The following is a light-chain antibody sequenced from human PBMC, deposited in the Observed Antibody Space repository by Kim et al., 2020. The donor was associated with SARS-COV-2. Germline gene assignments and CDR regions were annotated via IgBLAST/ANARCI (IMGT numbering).Light chain of an antibody. CDR2: RNN. J-gene: IGLJ3*02. Sequence: LTQPPSVSKDLRQTATLTCTGNSNNIGYEGAAWLQQHQGDPPKLLSYRNNNRPSGISDRFSASRSGNTAYLTITGLQPEDETDYYCSAWDRSLSAWVFGGGTQLTVL. V-gene: IGLV10-54*04. CDR1: SNNIGYEG. CDR3: SAWDRSLSAWV.